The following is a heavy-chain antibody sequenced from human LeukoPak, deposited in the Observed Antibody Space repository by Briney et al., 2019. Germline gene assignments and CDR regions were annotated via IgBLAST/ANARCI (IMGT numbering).Heavy chain of an antibody. D-gene: IGHD2-2*01. V-gene: IGHV1-69*13. CDR2: IIPIFGTA. CDR3: ARDGEGVVPAATNYYYYGMDV. J-gene: IGHJ6*02. CDR1: GGTFSSYA. Sequence: SVKVSCKASGGTFSSYAISWVRQAPGQGLEWMGGIIPIFGTANYAQKFQGRVTITADESTSTAYMELSSLRSEDTAVYYCARDGEGVVPAATNYYYYGMDVWGQGTTVTVSS.